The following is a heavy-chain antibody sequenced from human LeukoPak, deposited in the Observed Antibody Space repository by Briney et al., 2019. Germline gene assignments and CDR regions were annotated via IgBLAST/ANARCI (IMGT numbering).Heavy chain of an antibody. CDR2: IRPDGSEK. CDR1: GFTFRSSW. D-gene: IGHD3-16*01. Sequence: PGGSLRLSCAASGFTFRSSWMSWVRLAPGEGLEWVGNIRPDGSEKQYVDSVKGRFTISRDNAQNSLFLQMNSLRAEDTAVYYCAKFGRGTSPVHWGQGTLVTVSS. CDR3: AKFGRGTSPVH. J-gene: IGHJ4*02. V-gene: IGHV3-7*01.